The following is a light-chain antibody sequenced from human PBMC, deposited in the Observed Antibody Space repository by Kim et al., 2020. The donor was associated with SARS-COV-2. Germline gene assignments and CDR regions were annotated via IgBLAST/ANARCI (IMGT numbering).Light chain of an antibody. V-gene: IGLV2-11*01. J-gene: IGLJ1*01. Sequence: QSALTQPRSVSGSPGQSVTISCTGTSSDVGGYNYVSWYQLHPGKAPKLMIYAVSKRPSGVPDRFSGSKSGNTASLTISGLQAEDEADYYCCSYTGTSYSRVSVTGT. CDR1: SSDVGGYNY. CDR3: CSYTGTSYSRV. CDR2: AVS.